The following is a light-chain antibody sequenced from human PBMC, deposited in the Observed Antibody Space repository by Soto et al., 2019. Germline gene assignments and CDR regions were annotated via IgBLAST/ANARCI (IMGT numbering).Light chain of an antibody. J-gene: IGKJ4*01. V-gene: IGKV1-39*01. CDR3: QQSYITPLT. Sequence: DIQMTQSPSSLSASVGDRVTITCRASQSISSYLNWYQQKPGKAPKVLIYDASSLESGVPSRFSGSGSGTDFTLTISSLQPEDFATYYCQQSYITPLTFGGWTKVEIK. CDR2: DAS. CDR1: QSISSY.